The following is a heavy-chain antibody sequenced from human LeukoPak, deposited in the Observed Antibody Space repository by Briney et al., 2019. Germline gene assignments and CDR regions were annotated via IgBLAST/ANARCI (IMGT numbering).Heavy chain of an antibody. CDR2: TYYRSKWYN. CDR3: ARGYYYDSSGYGPWAFDI. J-gene: IGHJ3*02. V-gene: IGHV6-1*01. Sequence: SQALSLTCAISGDSVSSNSAAWNWIRQSPSRGLEWLGRTYYRSKWYNDYAVSVKSRITINPDTSKNQFSLQLNSVTPEDTAVYYCARGYYYDSSGYGPWAFDIWGQGTMVTVSS. D-gene: IGHD3-22*01. CDR1: GDSVSSNSAA.